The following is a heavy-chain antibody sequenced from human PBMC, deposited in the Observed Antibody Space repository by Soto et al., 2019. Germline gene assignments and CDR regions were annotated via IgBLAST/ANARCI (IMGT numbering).Heavy chain of an antibody. CDR2: IKSKTDGGTT. Sequence: LRLSCAASGFTFSNAWMSWVRQAPGKGLEWVGRIKSKTDGGTTDYAAPVKGRFTISRDDSKNTLYLQMNSLKTEDTAVYYCTTDPYYYDSSGYSPGMDVWGQGTTVTVSS. J-gene: IGHJ6*02. CDR1: GFTFSNAW. CDR3: TTDPYYYDSSGYSPGMDV. V-gene: IGHV3-15*01. D-gene: IGHD3-22*01.